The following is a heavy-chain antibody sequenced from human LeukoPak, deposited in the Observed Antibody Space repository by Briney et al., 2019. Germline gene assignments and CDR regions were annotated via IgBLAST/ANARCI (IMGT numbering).Heavy chain of an antibody. CDR2: IYYTGST. D-gene: IGHD3-16*01. J-gene: IGHJ4*02. V-gene: IGHV4-39*01. CDR3: ASPLGGFDN. CDR1: GGSISGSGYY. Sequence: PSETLSLTCSVSGGSISGSGYYWAWIRQPPGKGLEWIGSIYYTGSTHYNSSLKSRVTMSVDTSKNQFSLKLSSVTAADTAVYYCASPLGGFDNWGEGTVHSVSS.